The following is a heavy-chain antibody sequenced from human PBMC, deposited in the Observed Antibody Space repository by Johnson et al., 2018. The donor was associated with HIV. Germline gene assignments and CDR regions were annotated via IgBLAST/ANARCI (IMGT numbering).Heavy chain of an antibody. J-gene: IGHJ3*02. V-gene: IGHV3-43D*03. CDR1: GFTFDDYG. D-gene: IGHD6-19*01. CDR2: ISWDGNST. CDR3: TKDMGYSSFGYGFDI. Sequence: VQLVESGGGVVQPGRSLRLSCAASGFTFDDYGMSWVRQAPGKGLEWVSLISWDGNSTYCADSVKGRFTISRENSENSLYLQLNSLRAEDTALYYCTKDMGYSSFGYGFDIWGQGTMVTVSS.